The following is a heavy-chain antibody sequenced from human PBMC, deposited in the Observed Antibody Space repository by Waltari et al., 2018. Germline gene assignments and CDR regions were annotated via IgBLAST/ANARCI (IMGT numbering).Heavy chain of an antibody. CDR2: IYYSGST. D-gene: IGHD5-18*01. CDR3: ARDSIVDTDPFDY. V-gene: IGHV4-39*07. Sequence: QLQLQESGPGLVKPSETLSLTCTVSGGSISSSSYYWGWIRQPPGKGLEWIGSIYYSGSTYYNPSLKSRVTISVDTSKNQFSLKLSSVTAADTAVYYCARDSIVDTDPFDYWGQGNLVTVSS. J-gene: IGHJ4*02. CDR1: GGSISSSSYY.